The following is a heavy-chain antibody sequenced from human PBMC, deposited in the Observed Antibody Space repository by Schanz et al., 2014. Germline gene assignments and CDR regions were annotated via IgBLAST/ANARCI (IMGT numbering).Heavy chain of an antibody. CDR1: GYSFTDYY. J-gene: IGHJ4*02. V-gene: IGHV1-2*05. Sequence: QVQLVQSGAEVKKPGASVKVSCKASGYSFTDYYLHWVRQAPGQGLEWMGRIYPNSGGKNLAQKFQGRVTMSGDTSISTAYMQLSRLRSDDTGVYYCARGLVRYFGYWGQGTLVTVSS. CDR3: ARGLVRYFGY. D-gene: IGHD6-19*01. CDR2: IYPNSGGK.